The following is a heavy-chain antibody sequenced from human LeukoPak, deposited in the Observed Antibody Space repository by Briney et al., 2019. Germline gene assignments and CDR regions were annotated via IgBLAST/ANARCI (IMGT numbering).Heavy chain of an antibody. D-gene: IGHD3-3*02. CDR1: GFTFSNYA. J-gene: IGHJ4*02. V-gene: IGHV3-23*01. Sequence: PGGSLRLSCAASGFTFSNYAMSWVRQAPGKGLERVSAISGSGDNTYYADSVKGRFTVSRDNSKDTLYLQMNSLRADDTAVYYCAKAFSGGKWTPDYWGQGTLVTVSS. CDR2: ISGSGDNT. CDR3: AKAFSGGKWTPDY.